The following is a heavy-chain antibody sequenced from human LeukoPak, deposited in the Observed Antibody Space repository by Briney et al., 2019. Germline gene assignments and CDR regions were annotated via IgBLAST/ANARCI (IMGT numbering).Heavy chain of an antibody. CDR3: ARGSDRDDFWSGYYFDY. Sequence: SETLSLTCTVSGGSISSYYWSWVRQPPGKGLEWIGYIYYSGSTNYNPSLKSRVTISVDTSKNQFSLKLSSVTAADTAVYYCARGSDRDDFWSGYYFDYWGQGNPGHRLL. J-gene: IGHJ4*02. CDR2: IYYSGST. V-gene: IGHV4-59*01. CDR1: GGSISSYY. D-gene: IGHD3-3*01.